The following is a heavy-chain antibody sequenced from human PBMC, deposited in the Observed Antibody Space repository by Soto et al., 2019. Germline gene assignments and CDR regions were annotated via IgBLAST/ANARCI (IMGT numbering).Heavy chain of an antibody. D-gene: IGHD6-13*01. CDR1: GFTFSNYA. Sequence: PGGSMRLCCAASGFTFSNYAMSWARQAREKGLEWVSANSGSGGSTFYADSVKGRFTVSRDNSKNTLYLQINSLRAEDTAVYYCAKGTYRIAAAAHLPFYYYGMDVLGQGTTVTVSS. CDR2: NSGSGGST. V-gene: IGHV3-23*01. CDR3: AKGTYRIAAAAHLPFYYYGMDV. J-gene: IGHJ6*02.